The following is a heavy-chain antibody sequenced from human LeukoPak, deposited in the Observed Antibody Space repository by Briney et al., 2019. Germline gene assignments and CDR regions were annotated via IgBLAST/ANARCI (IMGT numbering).Heavy chain of an antibody. D-gene: IGHD4-17*01. V-gene: IGHV3-23*01. CDR2: ISSSGGRT. CDR1: GFTFSGNA. J-gene: IGHJ4*02. Sequence: AGGYLRLYCAASGFTFSGNAMSWVRQAPGQGLEWGSAISSSGGRTYYADSVKGRMTISRENPKNTLYLQMNSLRAEDTAVYFCAKSLLLRSDDYAPFDYGGQGTLVTVPS. CDR3: AKSLLLRSDDYAPFDY.